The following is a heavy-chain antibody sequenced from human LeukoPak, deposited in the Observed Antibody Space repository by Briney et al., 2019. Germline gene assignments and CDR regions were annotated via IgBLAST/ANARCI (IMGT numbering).Heavy chain of an antibody. D-gene: IGHD3-22*01. CDR2: IYISGST. V-gene: IGHV4-4*07. CDR1: GGSITNYY. CDR3: ARGNYDSTGYYYMGDTLDI. Sequence: SETLSLTCTVSGGSITNYYWNWIRQPAGKGLEWIGHIYISGSTNYNPPLKSRVTMAVDTSKNRFSLKVNSVTAADTAVYYCARGNYDSTGYYYMGDTLDIWGQGTMVTVSS. J-gene: IGHJ3*02.